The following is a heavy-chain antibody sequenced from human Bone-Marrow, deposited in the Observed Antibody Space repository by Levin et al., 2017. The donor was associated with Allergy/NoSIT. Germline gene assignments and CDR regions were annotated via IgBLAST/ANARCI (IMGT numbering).Heavy chain of an antibody. CDR3: ARDYFGWNSVIVVPAEVNS. CDR2: ISYDGSDK. J-gene: IGHJ4*02. Sequence: GESLKISCAASGFHFSTYGMHWVRQAPGKGLEWVAVISYDGSDKYYADSVKGRFTISRDNSKNTLYLQMNSLRAEDTAVYFCARDYFGWNSVIVVPAEVNSWGQGTLVTVSS. V-gene: IGHV3-30*04. D-gene: IGHD2-2*01. CDR1: GFHFSTYG.